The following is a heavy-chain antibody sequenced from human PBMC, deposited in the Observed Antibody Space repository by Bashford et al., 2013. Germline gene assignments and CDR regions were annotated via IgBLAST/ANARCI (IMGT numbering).Heavy chain of an antibody. CDR3: ARENVYDSSGYYYYYY. D-gene: IGHD3-22*01. CDR1: GYTFTGYY. Sequence: ASVKVSCRASGYTFTGYYIHWVRQTPGQGLEWMAWINPNTGATNSAQKFLDRVAVTRDTSISTAYMELSGLRSDDTAVYYCARENVYDSSGYYYYYYWGQGTLVTVSS. J-gene: IGHJ4*02. CDR2: INPNTGAT. V-gene: IGHV1-2*02.